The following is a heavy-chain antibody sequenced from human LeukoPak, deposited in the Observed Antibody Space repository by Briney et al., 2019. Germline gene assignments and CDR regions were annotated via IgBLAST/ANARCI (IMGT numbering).Heavy chain of an antibody. CDR1: GFTFSSYW. CDR2: INSDGSST. V-gene: IGHV3-74*01. J-gene: IGHJ4*02. D-gene: IGHD5-12*01. Sequence: PGGSLRLSCAASGFTFSSYWMHWVRQAPGKGLVWVSRINSDGSSTSYADSVKGRFTISRDNAKNTLYLQMNSLRAEDTAVYYCARVGEEGATGDYWGQGTLVTVSS. CDR3: ARVGEEGATGDY.